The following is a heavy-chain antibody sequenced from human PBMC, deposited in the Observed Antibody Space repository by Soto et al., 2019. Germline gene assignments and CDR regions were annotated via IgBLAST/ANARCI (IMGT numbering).Heavy chain of an antibody. CDR1: GFTFSNYA. V-gene: IGHV3-23*01. Sequence: EVQLLESGGDLVQPGGSLRLSCSASGFTFSNYAMSWVRQAPGKGLEWVSLISPSGTTYFADSVKGRFTTSRDNSKNTLYLQTKSLRAEDTAVYYCAKSPYRSGWAFDYWGQGTLATVSS. J-gene: IGHJ4*02. D-gene: IGHD6-19*01. CDR2: ISPSGTT. CDR3: AKSPYRSGWAFDY.